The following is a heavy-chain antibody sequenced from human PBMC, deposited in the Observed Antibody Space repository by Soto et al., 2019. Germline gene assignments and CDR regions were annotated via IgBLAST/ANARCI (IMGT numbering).Heavy chain of an antibody. V-gene: IGHV3-23*01. CDR1: GFTFSSYA. Sequence: EVQLLESGGGLVQPGGSLRLSCAASGFTFSSYAMSWVRQAPGKGLEWVSAISGSGGSTYYADSVKGRFTISRDNSKNTVYLQMNSLRAEDTAVYYCARGDGHTYGTFFDYWGQGTLVTVSS. CDR2: ISGSGGST. CDR3: ARGDGHTYGTFFDY. J-gene: IGHJ4*02. D-gene: IGHD5-18*01.